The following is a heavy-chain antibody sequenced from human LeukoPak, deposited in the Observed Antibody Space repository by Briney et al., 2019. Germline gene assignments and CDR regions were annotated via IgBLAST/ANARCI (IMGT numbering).Heavy chain of an antibody. Sequence: SETLSLTCAVYGGSFSGYYWSWIRQPPRKRLEWIGEINHSGSTNYNPSLKSRVTISVDTSKNQFSLKLSSVTAADTAVYYCARRNERRAPGAFDIWGQGTMVTVSS. D-gene: IGHD1-1*01. V-gene: IGHV4-34*01. CDR1: GGSFSGYY. CDR3: ARRNERRAPGAFDI. CDR2: INHSGST. J-gene: IGHJ3*02.